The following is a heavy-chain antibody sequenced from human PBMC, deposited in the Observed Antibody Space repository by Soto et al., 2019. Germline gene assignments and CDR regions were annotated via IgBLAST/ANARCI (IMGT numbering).Heavy chain of an antibody. J-gene: IGHJ6*02. CDR2: INPNSGGT. V-gene: IGHV1-2*04. Sequence: ASVKVSCKASGYTFTGYYMHWVRQAPGQGLEWMGWINPNSGGTNYAQKFQGWVTMTRDTSISTAYMELSRLRSDDTAVYYCAREARIAAAGTEDYYYYGMDVWGQGTTVTVSS. D-gene: IGHD6-13*01. CDR1: GYTFTGYY. CDR3: AREARIAAAGTEDYYYYGMDV.